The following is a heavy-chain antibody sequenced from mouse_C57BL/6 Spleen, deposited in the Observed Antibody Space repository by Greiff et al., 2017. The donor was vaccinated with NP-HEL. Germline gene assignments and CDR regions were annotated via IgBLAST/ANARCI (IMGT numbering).Heavy chain of an antibody. CDR1: GFTFSSYA. CDR2: ISSGGGYI. J-gene: IGHJ4*01. V-gene: IGHV5-9-1*02. Sequence: EVQGVESGEGLVKPGGSLKLSCAASGFTFSSYAMSWVRQTPEKRLEWVAYISSGGGYIYYADTVKGRFTISRDNARNTLYLQMSSLKSEDTAMYYCTRDRNYYAMDDWGQGTSVTVSS. D-gene: IGHD2-1*01. CDR3: TRDRNYYAMDD.